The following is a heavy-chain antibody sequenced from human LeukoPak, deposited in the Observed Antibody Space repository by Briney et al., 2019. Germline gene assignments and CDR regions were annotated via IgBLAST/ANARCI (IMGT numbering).Heavy chain of an antibody. CDR3: AKVSESNYDILTGYYTPYYFDY. D-gene: IGHD3-9*01. V-gene: IGHV3-23*01. CDR1: GFTFSISA. J-gene: IGHJ4*02. Sequence: GGSLRLSCAASGFTFSISAMSWVRQAPGKGLEWVSGISDSDGSTFYADSVKGRFTISRDNSKNILYLQMNSLRADDTAVYYCAKVSESNYDILTGYYTPYYFDYWGQGTLVTVSS. CDR2: ISDSDGST.